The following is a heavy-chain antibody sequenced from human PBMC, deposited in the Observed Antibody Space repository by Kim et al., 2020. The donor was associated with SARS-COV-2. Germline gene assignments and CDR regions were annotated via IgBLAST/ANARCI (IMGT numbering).Heavy chain of an antibody. J-gene: IGHJ6*02. CDR3: ARLGYSGYDRYGMDV. Sequence: PSLKGRVTISVDTSKNQFSLKLSSVTAADTAVYYCARLGYSGYDRYGMDVWGQGTTVTVSS. D-gene: IGHD5-12*01. V-gene: IGHV4-59*08.